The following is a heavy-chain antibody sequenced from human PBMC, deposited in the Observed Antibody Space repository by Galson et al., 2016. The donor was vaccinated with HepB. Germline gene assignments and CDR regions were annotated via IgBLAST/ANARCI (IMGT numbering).Heavy chain of an antibody. CDR1: GFTFSSYG. V-gene: IGHV3-33*01. Sequence: SLRLSCAASGFTFSSYGIHWVRQAPGKGLEWVAIIWYDGSDKYYADSVKGRFTISRDNSKNRMYLQMNSLRVEDTAVYYCSTGVAHCIRASCSAPYFDYWGQGTLVTVSS. D-gene: IGHD2-2*01. CDR3: STGVAHCIRASCSAPYFDY. J-gene: IGHJ4*02. CDR2: IWYDGSDK.